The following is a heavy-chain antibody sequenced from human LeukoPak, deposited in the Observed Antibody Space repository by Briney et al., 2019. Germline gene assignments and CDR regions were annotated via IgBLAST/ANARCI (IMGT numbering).Heavy chain of an antibody. J-gene: IGHJ5*02. CDR3: AKDPTMVRGVIITTRFDP. V-gene: IGHV3-23*01. Sequence: GGSLRLSCAASGFTFSSYAMSWVRQAPGKGLEWVSAISGSGGSTYYADSAKGRFTISRDNSKNTLYLQMNSLRAEDTAVYYCAKDPTMVRGVIITTRFDPWGQGTLVTVSS. CDR2: ISGSGGST. CDR1: GFTFSSYA. D-gene: IGHD3-10*01.